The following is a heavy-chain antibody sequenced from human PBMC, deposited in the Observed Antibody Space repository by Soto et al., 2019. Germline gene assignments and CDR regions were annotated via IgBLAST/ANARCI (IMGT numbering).Heavy chain of an antibody. J-gene: IGHJ6*02. CDR3: ARGLKNYYGVDV. V-gene: IGHV3-74*01. Sequence: EVKVVESGGGLVQPGGSLRLSCAASGFTFSTYWMHWVRQVPGKGLVWVSRIKGDGSSLSYADSVKGRFTISRDNVENTVYLQMGSLRADDTALYHCARGLKNYYGVDVWGQGTTVTVSS. CDR2: IKGDGSSL. CDR1: GFTFSTYW.